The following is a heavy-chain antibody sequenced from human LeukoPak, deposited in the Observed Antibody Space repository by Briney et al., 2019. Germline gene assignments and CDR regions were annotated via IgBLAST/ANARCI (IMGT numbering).Heavy chain of an antibody. CDR2: INPNSGGT. Sequence: GASVKVSFKASGYTFTVYYMHWVRQAPGQGLEWMGWINPNSGGTNYAQKFQGWVTMTRDTSISTAYMELSRLRSDDTAVYYCAREVAAGTNPINYYYYGMDVWGQGTTVTVSS. V-gene: IGHV1-2*04. CDR3: AREVAAGTNPINYYYYGMDV. J-gene: IGHJ6*02. CDR1: GYTFTVYY. D-gene: IGHD6-19*01.